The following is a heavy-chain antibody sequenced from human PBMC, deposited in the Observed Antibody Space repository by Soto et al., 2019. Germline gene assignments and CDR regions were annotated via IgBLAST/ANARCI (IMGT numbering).Heavy chain of an antibody. Sequence: KPGGSLRLSCAASGFNLSHPWMTLVRQAAGKGLECVCRIKSETDGGTADYAAPVKGRITISRDDSKNTVYLQMNSLKTEDTAVYYCTTGIYYDLLTGYHDVAYWGQGTLVTVSS. CDR2: IKSETDGGTA. D-gene: IGHD3-9*01. J-gene: IGHJ4*02. V-gene: IGHV3-15*01. CDR1: GFNLSHPW. CDR3: TTGIYYDLLTGYHDVAY.